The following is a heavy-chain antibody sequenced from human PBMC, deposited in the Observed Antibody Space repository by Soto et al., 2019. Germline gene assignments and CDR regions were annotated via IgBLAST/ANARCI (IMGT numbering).Heavy chain of an antibody. CDR2: LYDVDGS. V-gene: IGHV3-53*01. D-gene: IGHD1-1*01. CDR1: GLTISGKKY. J-gene: IGHJ3*01. Sequence: DVQLVESGGGLIQPGESLRLSCAAFGLTISGKKYVAWVRQAPGKGLEWVSALYDVDGSFYADSVKGRFTTSSDSSKTDVYLQMIDLRPDDTAVYYCATWQERDHAYDVWGEGTTGTVSS. CDR3: ATWQERDHAYDV.